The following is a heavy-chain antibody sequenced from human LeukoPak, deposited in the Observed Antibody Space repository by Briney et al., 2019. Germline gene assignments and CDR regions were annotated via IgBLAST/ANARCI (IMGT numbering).Heavy chain of an antibody. J-gene: IGHJ4*02. CDR3: AREAPLPYYFDY. CDR2: IYYSGTT. V-gene: IGHV4-39*07. Sequence: PSETLSLTCTVSGGSISSSSYYWGWIRQPPGKGLEWIGSIYYSGTTYYNPSLKSRVTISLDTSKNQFSLKLSSVTAADTAVYYCAREAPLPYYFDYWGQGSLDTVSS. CDR1: GGSISSSSYY.